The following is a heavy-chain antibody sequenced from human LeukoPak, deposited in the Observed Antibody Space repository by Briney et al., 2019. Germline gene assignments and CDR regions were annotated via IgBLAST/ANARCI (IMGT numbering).Heavy chain of an antibody. V-gene: IGHV3-15*01. CDR3: TTDIAVAGRGYYYGMDV. CDR1: GFTFSNAW. D-gene: IGHD6-19*01. CDR2: IKSKTDGGTT. Sequence: GGSLRLSCAASGFTFSNAWMSWVRQAPGKGLEWVGRIKSKTDGGTTDYAATVKGRFTISRDDSKNTLYLQMNSLKTEDTAVYYCTTDIAVAGRGYYYGMDVWGQGTTVTVSS. J-gene: IGHJ6*02.